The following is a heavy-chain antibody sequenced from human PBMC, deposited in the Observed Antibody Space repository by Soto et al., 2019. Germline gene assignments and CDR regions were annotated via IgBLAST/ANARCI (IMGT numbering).Heavy chain of an antibody. D-gene: IGHD2-15*01. J-gene: IGHJ5*02. Sequence: SVKVSCKASGGTFSSYAISWVRQAPGQGLEWMGGIIPIFGTANYAQKFQGRVTITADESTSTAYMELSSLRSEDTAVYYCARDRVVAAYFDPWGQGTLVTVSS. CDR1: GGTFSSYA. CDR2: IIPIFGTA. CDR3: ARDRVVAAYFDP. V-gene: IGHV1-69*13.